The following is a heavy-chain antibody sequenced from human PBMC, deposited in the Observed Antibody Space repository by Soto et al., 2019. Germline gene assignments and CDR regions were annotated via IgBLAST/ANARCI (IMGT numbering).Heavy chain of an antibody. D-gene: IGHD2-15*01. CDR3: AKALSIAASYYYGMDV. Sequence: GGSLRLSCAASRFTFSSYGMHWVRQAPGKGLEWVAVISYDGSNKYYADSVKGRFTISRDNSKNTLYLQMNSLRAEDTAVYYCAKALSIAASYYYGMDVWGQGTTVTVSS. J-gene: IGHJ6*02. CDR1: RFTFSSYG. V-gene: IGHV3-30*18. CDR2: ISYDGSNK.